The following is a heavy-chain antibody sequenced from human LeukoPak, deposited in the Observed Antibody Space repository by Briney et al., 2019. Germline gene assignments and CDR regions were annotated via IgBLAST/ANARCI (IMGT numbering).Heavy chain of an antibody. CDR1: GFTFSNAW. CDR2: IKSKTDGGTT. D-gene: IGHD1-26*01. CDR3: TTDLPYSGTYYRGDY. J-gene: IGHJ4*02. V-gene: IGHV3-15*01. Sequence: GGSLRLFCAASGFTFSNAWMSWVRQAPGKGLEWVGRIKSKTDGGTTDYAAPVKGRFTISRDDSKNTLYLQMNSLKNEDTAVYYCTTDLPYSGTYYRGDYWGQGTLVTVSS.